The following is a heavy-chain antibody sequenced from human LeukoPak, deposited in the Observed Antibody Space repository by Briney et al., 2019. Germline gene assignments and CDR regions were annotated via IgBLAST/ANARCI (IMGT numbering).Heavy chain of an antibody. CDR2: ISGYNGNT. V-gene: IGHV1-18*01. CDR3: ARGLGCSSSWYWFDP. J-gene: IGHJ5*02. D-gene: IGHD6-13*01. CDR1: GYTFTICG. Sequence: ASVKVSCNASGYTFTICGISWVRQAPGQGLEWMGWISGYNGNTKYAQKVQGRVTMTTDTSTSTAYMELRSLRSDDTAVYYCARGLGCSSSWYWFDPWGQGILVTVSS.